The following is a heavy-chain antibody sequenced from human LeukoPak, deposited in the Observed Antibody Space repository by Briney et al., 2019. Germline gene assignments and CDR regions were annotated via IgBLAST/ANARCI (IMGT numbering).Heavy chain of an antibody. CDR1: GGTFSSYA. V-gene: IGHV1-69*04. D-gene: IGHD4-17*01. CDR3: ARDGYCDYVLYY. J-gene: IGHJ4*02. CDR2: ITPILGIA. Sequence: SVKVSCKASGGTFSSYAISWVRQAPGQGLEWMGRITPILGIANYAQKFQGRVTINADTYMSTAYMELSSLRSDDTAVYYCARDGYCDYVLYYWGQGTLVTVSS.